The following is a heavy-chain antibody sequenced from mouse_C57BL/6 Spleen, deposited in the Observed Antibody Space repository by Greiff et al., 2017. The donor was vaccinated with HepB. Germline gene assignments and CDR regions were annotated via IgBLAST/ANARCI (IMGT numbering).Heavy chain of an antibody. CDR2: IYPGDGDT. J-gene: IGHJ3*01. Sequence: VQLQQSGPELVKPGASVKISCKASGYAFSSSWMNWVKQRPGKGLEWIGRIYPGDGDTKYNGKFKGKATLTADKSSSTAYMQLSSLTSEDSAVYFCARSDDYDWFAYWGQGTLVTVSA. V-gene: IGHV1-82*01. CDR1: GYAFSSSW. D-gene: IGHD2-4*01. CDR3: ARSDDYDWFAY.